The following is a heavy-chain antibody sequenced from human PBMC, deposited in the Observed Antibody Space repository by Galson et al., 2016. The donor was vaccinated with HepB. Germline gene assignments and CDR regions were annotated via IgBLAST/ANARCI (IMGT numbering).Heavy chain of an antibody. CDR1: GGAISRYS. CDR2: ISPTSSP. V-gene: IGHV4-4*07. CDR3: ARDRGSYPDFGDDYYMDV. Sequence: SETLSPTCTVSGGAISRYSWAWIRQPAGKGLEWIGRISPTSSPNYNPSLQSRIPMSIDTSKNQFTLNLRSVTAADTAVYYCARDRGSYPDFGDDYYMDVWGKGTTVTVSS. D-gene: IGHD3/OR15-3a*01. J-gene: IGHJ6*03.